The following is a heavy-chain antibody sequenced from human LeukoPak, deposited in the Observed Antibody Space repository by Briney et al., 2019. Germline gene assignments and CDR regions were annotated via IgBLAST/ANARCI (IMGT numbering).Heavy chain of an antibody. Sequence: SETLSLTCTVSVGSISNQYWTWTRHPPGEGLECMGFMSYSWSNTYNPSLNSRGTISIDTSKNQFSLKLTSVASADTAVYYCARERVEGNGAGSYYHYGMDVWGQGTTVTVSS. J-gene: IGHJ6*02. CDR2: MSYSWSN. CDR3: ARERVEGNGAGSYYHYGMDV. CDR1: VGSISNQY. D-gene: IGHD3-10*01. V-gene: IGHV4-59*11.